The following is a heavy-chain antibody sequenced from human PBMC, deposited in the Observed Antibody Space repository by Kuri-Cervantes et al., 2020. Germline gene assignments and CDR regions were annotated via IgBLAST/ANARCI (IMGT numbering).Heavy chain of an antibody. J-gene: IGHJ4*02. D-gene: IGHD2-2*01. CDR1: GFTFSSYG. CDR3: AKVKGKMPSPVPDY. V-gene: IGHV3-30*18. Sequence: GESRKILCAASGFTFSSYGIHWVRQAPGKGLEWVAVRSYDGSNKYYADAVKGRFTISRDNSKNTLYLQMNSLRAEDTAVYYCAKVKGKMPSPVPDYWGQGTLVTVSS. CDR2: RSYDGSNK.